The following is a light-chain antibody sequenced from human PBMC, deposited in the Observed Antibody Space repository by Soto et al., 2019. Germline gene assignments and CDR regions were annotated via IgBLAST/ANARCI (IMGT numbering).Light chain of an antibody. V-gene: IGLV2-23*02. Sequence: QSALTQPASVSGSPGQSITISCTGTSSDVGSYNLVSWYQQRPGKAPKLMIYEVSKRPSGVSNRFSCSKSGNTASLTISGLQAEDEADYSCCSYAGSSTWVFGGGTKLTVL. CDR2: EVS. J-gene: IGLJ3*02. CDR3: CSYAGSSTWV. CDR1: SSDVGSYNL.